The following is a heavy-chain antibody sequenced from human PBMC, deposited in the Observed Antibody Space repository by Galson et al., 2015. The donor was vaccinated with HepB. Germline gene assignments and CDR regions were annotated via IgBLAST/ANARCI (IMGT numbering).Heavy chain of an antibody. CDR2: INPNSGGT. V-gene: IGHV1-2*02. D-gene: IGHD3-22*01. CDR3: VRAFDSSGYYHSDY. J-gene: IGHJ4*02. CDR1: GYTFTGYY. Sequence: SVKVSCKASGYTFTGYYMHWVRQAPGQGLEWMGWINPNSGGTNYAQKFQDRVTMTRDTSISTAYMELSRLRSDDTAVYYCVRAFDSSGYYHSDYWGQGTLVTVSS.